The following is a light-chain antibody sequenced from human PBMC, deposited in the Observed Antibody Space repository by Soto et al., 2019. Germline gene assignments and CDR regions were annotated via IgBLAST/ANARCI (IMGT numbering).Light chain of an antibody. Sequence: VLTQSPCTRSLSPRERATLSCRASQSVSNNYLAWYQQKPGQAPRLLIYGASNRATGIPDRFSGSGSGTDFTLTISRLEPEAFAVYYCQQYGSSGTFGQGTKVDI. CDR1: QSVSNNY. CDR3: QQYGSSGT. J-gene: IGKJ1*01. CDR2: GAS. V-gene: IGKV3-20*01.